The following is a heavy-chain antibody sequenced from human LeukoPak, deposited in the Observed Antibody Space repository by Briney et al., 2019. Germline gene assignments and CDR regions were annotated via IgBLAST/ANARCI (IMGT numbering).Heavy chain of an antibody. Sequence: ASVKVSCKASGYTFTSYYMHWVRQAPGQGLEWMGIINPSGGSTSYAQKFQGRVTMTRDTSTSTVYMELSSLRSEDTAVYYCAREVGYDILTDYYDYGMDVWGQGTTVTVSS. CDR2: INPSGGST. CDR1: GYTFTSYY. CDR3: AREVGYDILTDYYDYGMDV. J-gene: IGHJ6*02. D-gene: IGHD3-9*01. V-gene: IGHV1-46*01.